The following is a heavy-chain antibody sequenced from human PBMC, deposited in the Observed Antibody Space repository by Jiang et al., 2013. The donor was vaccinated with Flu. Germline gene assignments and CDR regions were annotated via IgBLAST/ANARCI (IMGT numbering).Heavy chain of an antibody. J-gene: IGHJ4*02. CDR1: GGTFSSYA. V-gene: IGHV1-69*04. Sequence: SGAEVKKPGSSVKVSCKASGGTFSSYAISWVRQAPGQGLEWMGRIIPILGIANYAQKFQGRVTITADKSTSTAYMELSSLRSEDTAVYYCARENYYDSSGYYTGYFDYWGQGTLVTVSS. D-gene: IGHD3-22*01. CDR2: IIPILGIA. CDR3: ARENYYDSSGYYTGYFDY.